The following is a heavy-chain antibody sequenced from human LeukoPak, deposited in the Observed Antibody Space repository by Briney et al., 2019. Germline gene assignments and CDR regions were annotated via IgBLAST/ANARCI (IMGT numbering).Heavy chain of an antibody. CDR2: ISGSGGST. J-gene: IGHJ3*02. V-gene: IGHV3-23*01. Sequence: GGSLRLSCAASGFTFSNYAMSWVRQAPGKGLEWVSTISGSGGSTYYADSVKGRFTISRENAKNSLYLQMNSLRAGDTAVYYCARESTIAAAAGAFDIWGQGTMVTVSS. CDR1: GFTFSNYA. CDR3: ARESTIAAAAGAFDI. D-gene: IGHD6-13*01.